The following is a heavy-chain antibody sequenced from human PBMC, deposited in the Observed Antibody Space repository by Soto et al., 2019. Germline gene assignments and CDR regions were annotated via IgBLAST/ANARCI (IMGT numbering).Heavy chain of an antibody. CDR3: ARGHQDDFWSGLRARNWFDP. V-gene: IGHV4-30-2*01. CDR2: IYHSGST. J-gene: IGHJ5*02. CDR1: GGSISSGGYS. Sequence: SETLSLTCAVSGGSISSGGYSWSWVRQPPGKGLEWIGYIYHSGSTYYNPSLKSRVTISVDRSKNQFSLKLSSVTAADTAVYYCARGHQDDFWSGLRARNWFDPWGQGTLVTVSS. D-gene: IGHD3-3*01.